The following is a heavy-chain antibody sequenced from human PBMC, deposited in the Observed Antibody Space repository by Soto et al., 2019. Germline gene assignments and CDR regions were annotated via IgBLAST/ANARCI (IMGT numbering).Heavy chain of an antibody. CDR3: ARDLWVYCGTDCSPHDV. CDR1: GGSIGGDY. Sequence: PSETLSLPGTVYGGSIGGDYWGWIRQPPGKGQEWIGYMYKTGSNVYNPSFKSRVTISVDTSKNQFSLKLNSVTAADTAVYYCARDLWVYCGTDCSPHDVSGEGTTDTGSS. CDR2: MYKTGSN. D-gene: IGHD2-21*02. V-gene: IGHV4-59*01. J-gene: IGHJ6*04.